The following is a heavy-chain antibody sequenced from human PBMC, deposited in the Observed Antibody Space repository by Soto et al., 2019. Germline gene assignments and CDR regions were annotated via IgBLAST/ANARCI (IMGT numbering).Heavy chain of an antibody. CDR3: ARGPAHYGDFLPHFDY. J-gene: IGHJ4*02. CDR1: GCSISGYH. D-gene: IGHD4-17*01. CDR2: IYHSGST. Sequence: SETLSLTCTFSGCSISGYHWSWIRQPQAKGLEWSGYIYHSGSTYYNPSLKSRVTISVDRSKNQFSLKLSSVTAADTAAYYCARGPAHYGDFLPHFDYWGQGTLVTVSS. V-gene: IGHV4-30-2*01.